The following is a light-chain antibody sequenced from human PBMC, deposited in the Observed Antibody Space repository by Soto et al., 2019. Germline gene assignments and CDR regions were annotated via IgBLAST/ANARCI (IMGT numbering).Light chain of an antibody. Sequence: DIQMTQSPSSLSASVGDRVTITCRASQSISSSLAWYRQKPGQAPELLLYDASSLENGLPSRFSGSGSGTEFTVTISSLQTDDFATYYCQQYYTYPITFGQGTRLEIK. V-gene: IGKV1-5*01. CDR1: QSISSS. J-gene: IGKJ5*01. CDR2: DAS. CDR3: QQYYTYPIT.